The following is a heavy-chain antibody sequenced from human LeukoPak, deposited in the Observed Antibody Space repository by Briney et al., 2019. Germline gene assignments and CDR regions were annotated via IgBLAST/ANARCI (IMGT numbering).Heavy chain of an antibody. D-gene: IGHD6-13*01. CDR3: ARDVGAPYNSSWPYYYYGMDV. J-gene: IGHJ6*02. Sequence: SETLSLTCTVSGGSISSYYWSWIRQPPGKGLEWIGYIYYSGSTNYNPSLKSRVTISVDTSKNQFSLKLSSVTAADTAVYYCARDVGAPYNSSWPYYYYGMDVWGQGTTVTVSS. V-gene: IGHV4-59*01. CDR2: IYYSGST. CDR1: GGSISSYY.